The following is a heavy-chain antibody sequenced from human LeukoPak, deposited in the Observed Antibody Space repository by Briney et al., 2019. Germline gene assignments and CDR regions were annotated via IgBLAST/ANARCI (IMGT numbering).Heavy chain of an antibody. Sequence: GGSLRLSCAASGFPFSNYAMSWVRQAQGKGMEWVSTMGGCGGDTYYADSVKRRFTISRDNSKNTLYLQMNSLRAEDTAVYYCAKEFYCDTRANFDYWGQGTLVTVSS. CDR2: MGGCGGDT. CDR1: GFPFSNYA. D-gene: IGHD3-22*01. J-gene: IGHJ4*02. V-gene: IGHV3-23*01. CDR3: AKEFYCDTRANFDY.